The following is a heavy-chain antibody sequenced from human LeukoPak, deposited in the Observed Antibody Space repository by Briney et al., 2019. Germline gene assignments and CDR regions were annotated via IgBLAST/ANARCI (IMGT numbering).Heavy chain of an antibody. D-gene: IGHD4-17*01. Sequence: GRSLRLSCAASGFTFDDYAMHWVRQAPGKGLEWVSGISWNSGSIGYADSVKGRFTISRDNAKNSLYLQMNSLRAEDMALYYCAKDIGGDYVVGYFGYWGQGTLVTVSS. V-gene: IGHV3-9*03. J-gene: IGHJ4*02. CDR2: ISWNSGSI. CDR3: AKDIGGDYVVGYFGY. CDR1: GFTFDDYA.